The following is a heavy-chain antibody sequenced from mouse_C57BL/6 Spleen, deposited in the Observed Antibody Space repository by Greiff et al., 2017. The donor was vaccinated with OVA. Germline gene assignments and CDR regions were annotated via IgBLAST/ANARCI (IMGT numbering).Heavy chain of an antibody. CDR1: GYAFSGYW. J-gene: IGHJ2*01. D-gene: IGHD1-1*02. Sequence: QVQLQQSGAELVKPGASVKISCKASGYAFSGYWLNWVKQRPGKGLEWIGQIYPGDGDTNYNGKFKGKATLTAETSSSTAYLQLSSLTSEDSAVYFCARYTIDYWGQGTTLTVSS. V-gene: IGHV1-80*01. CDR2: IYPGDGDT. CDR3: ARYTIDY.